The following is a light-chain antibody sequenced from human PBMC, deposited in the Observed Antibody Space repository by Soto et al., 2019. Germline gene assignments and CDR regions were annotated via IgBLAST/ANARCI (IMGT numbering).Light chain of an antibody. V-gene: IGLV2-14*01. CDR1: SSDIGGYNF. J-gene: IGLJ1*01. Sequence: QSALTQPASVSGSPGQSITIACTGTSSDIGGYNFVSWYQQHPGKAPKLLIYDVGNRPSGVSNRFPGSKSGNTASLTISGLPAEDEAHYYCNSYRTVSTYVFGTGTKVTVL. CDR2: DVG. CDR3: NSYRTVSTYV.